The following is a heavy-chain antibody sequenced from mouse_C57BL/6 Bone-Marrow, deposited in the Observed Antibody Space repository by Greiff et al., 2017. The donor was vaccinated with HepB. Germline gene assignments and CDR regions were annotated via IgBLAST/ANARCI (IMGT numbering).Heavy chain of an antibody. V-gene: IGHV7-3*01. CDR2: IRNKANGYTT. J-gene: IGHJ4*01. CDR1: GFTFTDYY. Sequence: EVQLVESGGGLVQPGGSLSLSCAASGFTFTDYYMSWVRQPPGKALEWLGFIRNKANGYTTEYSASVKGRFTISRANSQGILYLQMNALRAEGSATYYCARVYYYGSSYAMDYWGQGTSVTVSS. D-gene: IGHD1-1*01. CDR3: ARVYYYGSSYAMDY.